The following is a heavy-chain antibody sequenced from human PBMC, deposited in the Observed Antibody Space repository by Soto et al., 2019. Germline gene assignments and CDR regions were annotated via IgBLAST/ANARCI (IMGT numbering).Heavy chain of an antibody. CDR1: GFTFDDYA. V-gene: IGHV3-9*01. CDR3: AKSLSLTIFGVVIHY. J-gene: IGHJ4*02. D-gene: IGHD3-3*01. CDR2: ISWNSGSI. Sequence: EVQLVESGGGLVQPGRSLRLSCAASGFTFDDYAMHWVRQAPGKGLEWVSGISWNSGSIGYADSVKGRFTISRDNAKNSLYLQMNSLRAEDTALYYCAKSLSLTIFGVVIHYWGQGTLVTVSS.